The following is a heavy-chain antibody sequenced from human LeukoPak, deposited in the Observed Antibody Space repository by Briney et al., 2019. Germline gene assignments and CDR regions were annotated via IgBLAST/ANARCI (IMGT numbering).Heavy chain of an antibody. CDR1: GFTFSGHS. V-gene: IGHV3-7*01. J-gene: IGHJ4*02. CDR2: INLDGSER. Sequence: GSLRLSCAASGFTFSGHSMTWVRQAPGKGLEWEANINLDGSERFYVDFVKGRFTISRDNADNSMYLQMNSLRAEDTAVYYCRRVIAGAIDYWGQGTLVTVSS. CDR3: RRVIAGAIDY. D-gene: IGHD6-13*01.